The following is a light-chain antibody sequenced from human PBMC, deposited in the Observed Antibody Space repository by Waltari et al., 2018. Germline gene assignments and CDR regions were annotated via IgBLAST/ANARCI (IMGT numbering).Light chain of an antibody. CDR3: SAWDRSLNVWV. CDR1: SNNVGNQG. V-gene: IGLV10-54*01. Sequence: QAGLTQPPSVSKGLRQTATLTCTGNSNNVGNQGAAWLQQHQGHPPELLSYRNNNRPSGISERLSASRSGNTASLTITGLQPEDEADYYCSAWDRSLNVWVFGGGTRLTVL. CDR2: RNN. J-gene: IGLJ3*02.